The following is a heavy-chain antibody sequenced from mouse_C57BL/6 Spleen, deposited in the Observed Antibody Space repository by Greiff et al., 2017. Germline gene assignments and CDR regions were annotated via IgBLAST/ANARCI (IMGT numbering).Heavy chain of an antibody. Sequence: QVQLQQSGAELVKPGASVKLSCKASGYTFTEYTIHWVKQRSGQGLEWIGWVYPGSGSIKYNEKFKAKATLTADKSSSTCYMELSRLTSEDSAVYFGARHPYGNYGGFAYWGQGTLVTVSA. D-gene: IGHD2-1*01. CDR1: GYTFTEYT. V-gene: IGHV1-62-2*01. CDR2: VYPGSGSI. CDR3: ARHPYGNYGGFAY. J-gene: IGHJ3*01.